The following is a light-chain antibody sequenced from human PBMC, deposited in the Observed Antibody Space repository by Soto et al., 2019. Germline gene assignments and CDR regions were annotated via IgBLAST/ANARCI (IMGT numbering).Light chain of an antibody. V-gene: IGKV1-12*01. CDR2: AAS. J-gene: IGKJ5*01. Sequence: DLQRSQSRSTVSASVILSVTITCRASQGISSWLAWYQQQPGKAPKLLIYAASSLQSGVPSRFSGSGSGTDFTLTISSLQPEDFASYYCPQANSFPSTFGQGTRLEIK. CDR1: QGISSW. CDR3: PQANSFPST.